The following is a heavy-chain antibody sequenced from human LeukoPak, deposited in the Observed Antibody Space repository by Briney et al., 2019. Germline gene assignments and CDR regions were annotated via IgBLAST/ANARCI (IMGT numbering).Heavy chain of an antibody. CDR1: GGSISSSNW. D-gene: IGHD3-9*01. V-gene: IGHV4-4*02. Sequence: SGTLSLTCAVSGGSISSSNWWSWVRQPPGKGLEWIGEIYHSGSTNYNPSLKSRVTISVDKSKNQFSLKLSSVTAADTAVYYCARDRDCDWLDLYYYYGMDVWGKGTTVTVSS. CDR2: IYHSGST. J-gene: IGHJ6*04. CDR3: ARDRDCDWLDLYYYYGMDV.